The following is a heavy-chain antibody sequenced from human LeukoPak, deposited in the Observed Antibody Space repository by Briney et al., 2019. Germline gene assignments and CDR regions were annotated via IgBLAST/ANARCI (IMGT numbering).Heavy chain of an antibody. V-gene: IGHV3-7*01. Sequence: GGALRLSCAASGFTFSSYWMSWVRQAPGKGLEGVANIKQDGSEKYYVDSVKGRFTISRDNAKNSLYLQMNSLRAEDTAVYYCAIFTMVRGVSEFWDNFDYWGQGTLVTVSS. J-gene: IGHJ4*02. CDR2: IKQDGSEK. CDR3: AIFTMVRGVSEFWDNFDY. D-gene: IGHD3-10*01. CDR1: GFTFSSYW.